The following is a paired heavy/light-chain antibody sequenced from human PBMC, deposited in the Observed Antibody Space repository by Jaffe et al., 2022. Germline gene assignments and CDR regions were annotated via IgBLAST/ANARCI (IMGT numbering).Heavy chain of an antibody. CDR3: ARDLSAMVRGVIPHLDY. D-gene: IGHD3-10*01. CDR2: IIPILGIA. Sequence: QVQLVQSGAEVKKPGSSVKVSCKASGGTFSSYTISWVRQAPGQGLEWMGRIIPILGIANYAQKFQGRVTITADKSTSTAYMELSSLRSEDTAVYYCARDLSAMVRGVIPHLDYWGQGTLVTVSS. V-gene: IGHV1-69*08. CDR1: GGTFSSYT. J-gene: IGHJ4*02.
Light chain of an antibody. J-gene: IGKJ2*01. Sequence: DIVMTQSPLSLPVTPGEPASISCRSSQSLLHSNGYNYLDWYLQKPGQSPQLLIYLGSNRASGVPDRFSGSGSGTDFTLKISRVEAEDVGVYYCMQALQTLRTFGQGTKLEIK. V-gene: IGKV2-28*01. CDR2: LGS. CDR3: MQALQTLRT. CDR1: QSLLHSNGYNY.